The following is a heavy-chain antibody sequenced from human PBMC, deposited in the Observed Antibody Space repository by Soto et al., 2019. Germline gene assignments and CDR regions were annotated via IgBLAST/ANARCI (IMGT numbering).Heavy chain of an antibody. J-gene: IGHJ4*02. CDR3: ARHDGSRSTDY. CDR1: GGSISSGGYS. Sequence: SETLSLTCAVSGGSISSGGYSWSWIRQPPGKGLEWIGYIFHSGCTNYNASLRSRFTLSLDTSKNQFSLKLSSVTAADTAVYFCARHDGSRSTDYWGQGTLVTVSS. D-gene: IGHD3-10*01. CDR2: IFHSGCT. V-gene: IGHV4-30-2*01.